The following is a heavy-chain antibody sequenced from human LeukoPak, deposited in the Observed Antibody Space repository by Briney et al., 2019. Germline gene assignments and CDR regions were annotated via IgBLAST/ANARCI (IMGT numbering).Heavy chain of an antibody. Sequence: SVKVSCKASGGTFSSYTISWVRQAPGQGLEWMGRIIPILGIANYAQKFQGRVTITADKSTSTAYMELSSLRSEDTAVYYCARGKAPGYFDYWGQGTLVTVSS. V-gene: IGHV1-69*02. CDR1: GGTFSSYT. CDR3: ARGKAPGYFDY. CDR2: IIPILGIA. J-gene: IGHJ4*02.